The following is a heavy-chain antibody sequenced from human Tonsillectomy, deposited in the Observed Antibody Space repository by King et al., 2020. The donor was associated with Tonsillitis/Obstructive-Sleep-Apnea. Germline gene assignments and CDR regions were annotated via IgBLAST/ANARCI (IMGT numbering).Heavy chain of an antibody. CDR3: AIELPDAFDI. D-gene: IGHD1-26*01. CDR1: GGSISSSSYY. V-gene: IGHV4-39*01. Sequence: QLQESGPGLVKPSETLSLTCTVSGGSISSSSYYWGWIRQPPGKGLEWIGSIYYSGSTYYNPSLKSRVTISVDTYKNQFSLKLSAVTAADTAVYYCAIELPDAFDIWGQGTMVTVSS. CDR2: IYYSGST. J-gene: IGHJ3*02.